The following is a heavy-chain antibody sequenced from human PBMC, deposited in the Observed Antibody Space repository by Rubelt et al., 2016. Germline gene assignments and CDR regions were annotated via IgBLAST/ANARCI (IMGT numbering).Heavy chain of an antibody. CDR3: ARGQVATDY. CDR2: DSSGGRT. CDR1: GGSISSGSYY. Sequence: QLQLQESGPGLVKPSETLSLTCTVSGGSISSGSYYWGWIRQPPGKGLEWIGSDSSGGRTNYNPSLKSRVTISLDTSKNQFSLKLNAVTAADTAVYDCARGQVATDYWGQGTLVTVSS. D-gene: IGHD5-12*01. V-gene: IGHV4-39*07. J-gene: IGHJ4*02.